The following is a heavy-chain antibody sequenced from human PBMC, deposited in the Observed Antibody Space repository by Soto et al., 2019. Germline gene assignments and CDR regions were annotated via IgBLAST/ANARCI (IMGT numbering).Heavy chain of an antibody. CDR2: IWYDGSNK. J-gene: IGHJ4*02. CDR1: GFTFSSYG. D-gene: IGHD2-2*01. V-gene: IGHV3-33*01. CDR3: ARDECWGSNTSCQEFDY. Sequence: QVQLVESGGGVIQPGRSLRLSCAASGFTFSSYGMHWVRQAPGKGLEWVAVIWYDGSNKYYADSVKGRFTISRDNSKNTQYLQMNSLRAEDTAVYYCARDECWGSNTSCQEFDYWGQGTLVTVSS.